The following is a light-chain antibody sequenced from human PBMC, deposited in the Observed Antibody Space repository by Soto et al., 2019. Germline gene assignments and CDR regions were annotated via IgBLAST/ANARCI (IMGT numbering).Light chain of an antibody. V-gene: IGKV3-20*01. Sequence: EIVLTQSPGTLSLSPGERATLSCRASQSVSSSYLAWYQQKPGQAPRLLIYGASSRATGIPDRVSGSGSGTDFTLTISRLEPEDSAVYYCQHYGSSSGTFGQGTKVDIK. CDR3: QHYGSSSGT. J-gene: IGKJ1*01. CDR2: GAS. CDR1: QSVSSSY.